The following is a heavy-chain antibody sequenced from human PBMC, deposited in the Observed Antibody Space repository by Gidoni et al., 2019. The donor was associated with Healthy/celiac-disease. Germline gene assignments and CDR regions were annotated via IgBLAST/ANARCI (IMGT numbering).Heavy chain of an antibody. J-gene: IGHJ4*02. CDR3: ARGVRVVAVAGRVTPLY. D-gene: IGHD6-19*01. V-gene: IGHV3-7*01. Sequence: EVQLVESGGGLVQPGGSLRLSCAASGFPFRSYWMSGVRQAPGKGLEWVANIKQDGSEKYYVDSVKGRFTISRDNAKNSLYLQMNSLRAEDTAVYDCARGVRVVAVAGRVTPLYWGQGTLVTVSS. CDR2: IKQDGSEK. CDR1: GFPFRSYW.